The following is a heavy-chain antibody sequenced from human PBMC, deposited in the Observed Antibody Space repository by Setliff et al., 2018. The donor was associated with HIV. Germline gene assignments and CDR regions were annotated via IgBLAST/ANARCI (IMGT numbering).Heavy chain of an antibody. J-gene: IGHJ4*02. V-gene: IGHV4-38-2*01. CDR1: DYSISSGYY. D-gene: IGHD1-20*01. CDR3: ARLNNGAHYFHFDY. CDR2: IYHSGST. Sequence: LSLTCAVSDYSISSGYYWGWIRQPPGKGLEWIGGIYHSGSTYYNPSLKSRATISVDTSKNHFSLKLSSVTAADTAVYYCARLNNGAHYFHFDYRGQGTLVTVSS.